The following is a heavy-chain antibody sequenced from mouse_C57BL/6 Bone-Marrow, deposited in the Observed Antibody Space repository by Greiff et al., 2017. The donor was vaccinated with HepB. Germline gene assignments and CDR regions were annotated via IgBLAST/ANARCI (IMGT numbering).Heavy chain of an antibody. V-gene: IGHV3-6*01. CDR3: ARGYGSSFYAMDY. CDR1: GYSITSGYY. D-gene: IGHD1-1*01. J-gene: IGHJ4*01. CDR2: ISYDGSN. Sequence: VQLKESGPGLVKPSQSLSLTCSVPGYSITSGYYWNWIRQFPGNKLEWMGYISYDGSNNYNPSLKNRISITRDTSKNQFFLKLNSVTTEDTATYYCARGYGSSFYAMDYWGQGTSVTVSS.